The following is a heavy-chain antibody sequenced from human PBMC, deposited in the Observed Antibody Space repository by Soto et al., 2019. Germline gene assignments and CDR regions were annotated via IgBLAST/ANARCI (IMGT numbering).Heavy chain of an antibody. J-gene: IGHJ6*02. V-gene: IGHV3-30*18. CDR2: ISYDGSNK. CDR3: GKDPISRRYTSSGMEV. CDR1: GFTFSSYG. Sequence: GGSLRRSRAASGFTFSSYGMHWVRQAPGKGLEWVAVISYDGSNKYYADSVKGRFSISRDNSQNTLYLQTNSLRAEDTAVYYCGKDPISRRYTSSGMEVWGHGTTVP. D-gene: IGHD2-2*01.